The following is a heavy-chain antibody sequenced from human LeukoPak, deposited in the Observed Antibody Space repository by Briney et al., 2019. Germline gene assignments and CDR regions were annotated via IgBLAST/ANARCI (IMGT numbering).Heavy chain of an antibody. CDR3: ARTTASGWYA. J-gene: IGHJ4*02. V-gene: IGHV1-2*02. CDR2: INPNSGGT. CDR1: GYTFTSYG. D-gene: IGHD6-19*01. Sequence: GASVKVSCKASGYTFTSYGISWVRQAPGQGLEWVGWINPNSGGTNYAQKFQGRVTMTRDTSISTAYMELSRLRSDDTAVYYCARTTASGWYAWGQGTLVTVSS.